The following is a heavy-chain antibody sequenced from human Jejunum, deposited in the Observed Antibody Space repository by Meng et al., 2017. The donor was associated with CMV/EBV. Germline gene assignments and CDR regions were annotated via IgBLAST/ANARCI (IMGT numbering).Heavy chain of an antibody. CDR2: ISDSGGSP. Sequence: YAMSWVRQATGNRLESVSTISDSGGSPYFADSVKDRFTISRDNSKNTLYLQMYSLRVEDTGVYYCARESRGRGNSGYVFYGMDVWGQGTTVTVSS. J-gene: IGHJ6*02. CDR3: ARESRGRGNSGYVFYGMDV. D-gene: IGHD5-12*01. V-gene: IGHV3-23*01. CDR1: YA.